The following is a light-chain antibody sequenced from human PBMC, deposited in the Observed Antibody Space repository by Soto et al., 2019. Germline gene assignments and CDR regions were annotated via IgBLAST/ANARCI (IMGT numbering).Light chain of an antibody. J-gene: IGKJ1*01. CDR3: QQYHTSPLT. Sequence: MVLTQSPGTLSLSPGERATFSCRASQSVSSSYIAWYQQKRGQAPRRLIYGASIRATGIPDRFSGSGSGTDFTLTISRLEPEDFALYYCQQYHTSPLTFGQGTKVDIK. CDR2: GAS. V-gene: IGKV3-20*01. CDR1: QSVSSSY.